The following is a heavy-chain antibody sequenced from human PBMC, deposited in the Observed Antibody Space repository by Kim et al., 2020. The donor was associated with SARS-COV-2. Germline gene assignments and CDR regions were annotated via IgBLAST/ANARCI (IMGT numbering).Heavy chain of an antibody. J-gene: IGHJ5*02. CDR1: GGSFSGYY. V-gene: IGHV4-34*01. D-gene: IGHD6-13*01. CDR2: INHSGST. CDR3: ARIIAAAGFGP. Sequence: SETLSLTCAAYGGSFSGYYRSWIRQPPGKGLEWIGEINHSGSTNYNPSLKSRVTISVDTSKNQFSLKLSSVTAADTAVYYCARIIAAAGFGPWGQGTLVTVSS.